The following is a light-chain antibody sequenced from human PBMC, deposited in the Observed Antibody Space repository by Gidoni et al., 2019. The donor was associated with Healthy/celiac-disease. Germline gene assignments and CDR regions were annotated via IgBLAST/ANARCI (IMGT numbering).Light chain of an antibody. V-gene: IGLV1-40*01. Sequence: QSVLTQPPSVSGAPGQLVIISCTGSSSNIGAGYDVHWYQQLPGTAPKLLIYGNSNRPSGVPDRFSGSKSGTSASLAITGLQAEDEADYYCQSYDSSLSGGVFGGGTKLTVL. CDR2: GNS. CDR1: SSNIGAGYD. CDR3: QSYDSSLSGGV. J-gene: IGLJ3*02.